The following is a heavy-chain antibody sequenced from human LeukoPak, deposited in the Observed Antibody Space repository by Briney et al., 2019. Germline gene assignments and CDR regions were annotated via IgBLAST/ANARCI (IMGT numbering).Heavy chain of an antibody. J-gene: IGHJ4*02. D-gene: IGHD5-18*01. CDR2: INHSGST. CDR3: ARGPARGYILN. Sequence: SETLSLTCAVYGGSFSGYYWSWIRQPPGKGPEWIGEINHSGSTNYNPSLKSRVTISVDTSKNQFSLKLSSVTAADTAVYYCARGPARGYILNWGQGTLVTVSS. CDR1: GGSFSGYY. V-gene: IGHV4-34*01.